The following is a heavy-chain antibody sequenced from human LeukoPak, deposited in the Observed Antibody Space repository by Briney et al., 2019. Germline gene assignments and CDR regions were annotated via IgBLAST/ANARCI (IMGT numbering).Heavy chain of an antibody. J-gene: IGHJ3*02. CDR3: ARRERLGYSYGRGTLDI. CDR2: IDSTGST. V-gene: IGHV3-66*01. Sequence: GASLRLSCAASGFTFSSYWMTWVRQAPGKGLEWVSFIDSTGSTYYPDSVKGRLTISRDNSRNTLYPQMNSLRVEDTAVYYCARRERLGYSYGRGTLDIWGQGTMVTVSS. CDR1: GFTFSSYW. D-gene: IGHD5-18*01.